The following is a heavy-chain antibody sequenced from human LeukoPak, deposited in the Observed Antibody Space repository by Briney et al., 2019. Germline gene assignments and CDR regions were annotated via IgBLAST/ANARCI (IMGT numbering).Heavy chain of an antibody. J-gene: IGHJ5*02. V-gene: IGHV6-1*01. CDR3: ARYHWNYDNYCDP. CDR1: GDSFSSHSAD. CDR2: TYYMSKWYH. D-gene: IGHD1-7*01. Sequence: SQTLSLTCAISGDSFSSHSADWSWIRQSPSRGLEWLGRTYYMSKWYHDYAVSVKSRITINPDTSKNQFSLQLNTVTPEDTAVYFCARYHWNYDNYCDPWDQGALVTVSS.